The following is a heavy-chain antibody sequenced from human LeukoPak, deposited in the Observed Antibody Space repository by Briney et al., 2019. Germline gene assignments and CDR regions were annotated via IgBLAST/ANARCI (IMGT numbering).Heavy chain of an antibody. Sequence: SGGSLRLSCTASGFSFSNAWVSWVRQAPGKGLVWVSRINTDGSSTRYADSVKGRFTISRDSAKNTLYLQMNSLRAEDTAVYYCATDTNQGRNGLDVWGQGTTVTVSS. J-gene: IGHJ6*02. CDR3: ATDTNQGRNGLDV. CDR1: GFSFSNAW. D-gene: IGHD1-14*01. CDR2: INTDGSST. V-gene: IGHV3-74*01.